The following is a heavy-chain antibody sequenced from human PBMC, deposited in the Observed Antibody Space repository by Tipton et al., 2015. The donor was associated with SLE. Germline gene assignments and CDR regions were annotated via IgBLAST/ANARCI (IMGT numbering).Heavy chain of an antibody. CDR3: ARGVRYSSGQSAFDI. V-gene: IGHV4-39*07. J-gene: IGHJ3*02. CDR2: INHSGST. D-gene: IGHD6-25*01. CDR1: GGSISSGGYY. Sequence: TLSLTCTVSGGSISSGGYYWSWIRQPPGKGLEWIGEINHSGSTNYNPSLKSRDTISINTSKNQFSLNLSSVTAADTAVYFCARGVRYSSGQSAFDIWGQGTMVSVSS.